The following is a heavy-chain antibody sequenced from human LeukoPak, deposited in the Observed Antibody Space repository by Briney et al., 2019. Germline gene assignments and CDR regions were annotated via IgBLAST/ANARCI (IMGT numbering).Heavy chain of an antibody. CDR3: AREVPYDFSMDV. Sequence: GGSLRLSCAASGFTFNIYSMNWVRQVPGKGLDWVSVIKAGGSPSYADSVKGRFILSRDIYKNTVFLEMNSLRVDDTAVYYCAREVPYDFSMDVWGQGTTVTVSS. CDR2: IKAGGSP. V-gene: IGHV3-66*01. D-gene: IGHD3-3*01. J-gene: IGHJ6*02. CDR1: GFTFNIYS.